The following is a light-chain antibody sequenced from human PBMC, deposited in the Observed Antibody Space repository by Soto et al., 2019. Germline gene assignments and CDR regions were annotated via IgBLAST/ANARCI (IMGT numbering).Light chain of an antibody. CDR3: QQANSFPLT. Sequence: DIRMTQSPSSVSASIGDRVIITCRASQGVSTWLAWFQQKPGKAPKLLISGASKLQSGVPSRFSGSGSGTDFSLTISSLQPVDFATYYCQQANSFPLTFGGGTKVEIK. J-gene: IGKJ4*01. V-gene: IGKV1-12*01. CDR1: QGVSTW. CDR2: GAS.